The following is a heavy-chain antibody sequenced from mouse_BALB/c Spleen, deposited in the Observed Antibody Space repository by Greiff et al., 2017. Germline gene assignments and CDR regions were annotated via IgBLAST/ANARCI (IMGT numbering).Heavy chain of an antibody. D-gene: IGHD2-10*01. V-gene: IGHV3-6*02. CDR1: GYSITSGYY. CDR2: ISYDGSN. CDR3: ARSPLLWSYAMDY. J-gene: IGHJ4*01. Sequence: EVKLQESGPGLVKPSQSLSLTCSVTGYSITSGYYWNWIRQFPGNKLEWMGYISYDGSNNYNPSLKNRISITRDTSKNQFFLKLNSVTTEDTATYYCARSPLLWSYAMDYRGQGTSVTVSS.